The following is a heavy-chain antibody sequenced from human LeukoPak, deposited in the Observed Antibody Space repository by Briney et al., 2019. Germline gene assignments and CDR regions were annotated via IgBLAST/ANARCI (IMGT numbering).Heavy chain of an antibody. D-gene: IGHD3-3*01. CDR2: ITGNSAET. CDR1: GFTFSSCG. V-gene: IGHV3-23*01. CDR3: AKDRVLRFLEWSPFDY. Sequence: GGSLRLSCAASGFTFSSCGMSWVRQAPGKGLEWVPGITGNSAETRYAGSVRGRFTISRDNSKNMVYLQMNSLRAEDTAVYYCAKDRVLRFLEWSPFDYWGQGTLVTVSS. J-gene: IGHJ4*02.